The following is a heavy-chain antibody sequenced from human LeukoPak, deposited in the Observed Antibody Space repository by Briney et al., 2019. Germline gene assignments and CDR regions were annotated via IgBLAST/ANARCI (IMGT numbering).Heavy chain of an antibody. Sequence: GGSLRLSCAASGFSFTTYAMNWVRQAPGKGLEWVANIKDDGSEKYYVDSLKGRFTISRDNAKNSLYLQMNSLRAEDTAVYYCARAGTVTTGNVDWGQGTLVTVSS. CDR3: ARAGTVTTGNVD. V-gene: IGHV3-7*01. CDR2: IKDDGSEK. CDR1: GFSFTTYA. J-gene: IGHJ4*02. D-gene: IGHD4-17*01.